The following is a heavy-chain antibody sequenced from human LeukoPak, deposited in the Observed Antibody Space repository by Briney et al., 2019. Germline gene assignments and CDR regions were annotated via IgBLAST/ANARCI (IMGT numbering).Heavy chain of an antibody. CDR1: GYTFTGYY. D-gene: IGHD5-18*01. CDR2: VNPNSGGT. CDR3: ARDIVMVTYWFDP. V-gene: IGHV1-2*02. J-gene: IGHJ5*02. Sequence: ASVKVSCKASGYTFTGYYMHWVRQAPGQGLEWMGWVNPNSGGTNYAQKFQGRVTMTRDTSISTAYMELSRLRSDDTAVYYCARDIVMVTYWFDPWGQGTLVTVSS.